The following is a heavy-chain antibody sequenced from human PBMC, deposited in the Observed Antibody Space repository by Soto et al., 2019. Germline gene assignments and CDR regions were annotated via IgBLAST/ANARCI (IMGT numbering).Heavy chain of an antibody. V-gene: IGHV3-74*01. Sequence: PGGSLRLSCAASGFTFSSYWMHWVRQAPGKGLVWVSRINSDGSSTSYADSVKGRFTISRDNAKNTLYLQMNSLRAEDTAVYYCAREGSQVAWFDPWGQGTLVTVSS. J-gene: IGHJ5*02. CDR2: INSDGSST. D-gene: IGHD5-12*01. CDR1: GFTFSSYW. CDR3: AREGSQVAWFDP.